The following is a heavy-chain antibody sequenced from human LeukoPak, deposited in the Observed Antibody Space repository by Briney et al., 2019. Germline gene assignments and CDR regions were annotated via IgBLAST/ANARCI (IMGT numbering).Heavy chain of an antibody. CDR1: GFTFSSYG. Sequence: QSGGSLRLSCAASGFTFSSYGVHWVRQAPGKGLEWVAVIWYDGSNKYYADSVKGRFTISRDNSKNTLYLQMNSLRAEDTAVYYCARIPGWGVISAWGQGTLVTVSS. CDR3: ARIPGWGVISA. D-gene: IGHD3-10*01. CDR2: IWYDGSNK. V-gene: IGHV3-33*01. J-gene: IGHJ5*02.